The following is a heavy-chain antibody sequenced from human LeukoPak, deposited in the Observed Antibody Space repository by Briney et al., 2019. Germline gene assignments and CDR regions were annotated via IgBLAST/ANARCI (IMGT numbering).Heavy chain of an antibody. CDR2: IYYSGST. J-gene: IGHJ5*02. Sequence: SETLSLTCTVSGGSISSGDYYWSWIRQPPGKGLEWIGYIYYSGSTYYNPSLKSRVTISVDTSKNQFSLKLSSVTAADTAVYYCARDRGLDCCSSTSCYTNGATFDPWGQGTLVTVSS. CDR3: ARDRGLDCCSSTSCYTNGATFDP. CDR1: GGSISSGDYY. D-gene: IGHD2-2*02. V-gene: IGHV4-30-4*01.